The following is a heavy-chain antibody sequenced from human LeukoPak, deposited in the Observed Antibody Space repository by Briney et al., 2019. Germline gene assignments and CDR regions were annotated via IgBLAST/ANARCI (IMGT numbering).Heavy chain of an antibody. D-gene: IGHD1-26*01. J-gene: IGHJ4*02. CDR1: GYSFTSYW. CDR3: ARDSNRIVDY. Sequence: GESLKISCKGSGYSFTSYWISWVRQAPGQGLEWMGWISAYNGNTNYAQKLQGRVTMTTDTSTSTAYMELRSLRSDDTAVYYCARDSNRIVDYWGQGTLVTVSS. CDR2: ISAYNGNT. V-gene: IGHV1-18*04.